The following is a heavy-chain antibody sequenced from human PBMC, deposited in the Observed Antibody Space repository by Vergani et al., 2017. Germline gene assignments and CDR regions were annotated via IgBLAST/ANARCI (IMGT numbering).Heavy chain of an antibody. D-gene: IGHD6-19*01. CDR2: IYYSGST. CDR1: GGSISSYY. V-gene: IGHV4-59*01. Sequence: QVQLQESGPGLVKPSETLSLTCTVSGGSISSYYWSWIRQPPGKGLEWIGYIYYSGSTNYNPSLKSRVTISVETSKNQFSLKLSSVTAADTAGYYCARFSQWLGKEYYCCGVDVWGQGATVTVSS. CDR3: ARFSQWLGKEYYCCGVDV. J-gene: IGHJ6*02.